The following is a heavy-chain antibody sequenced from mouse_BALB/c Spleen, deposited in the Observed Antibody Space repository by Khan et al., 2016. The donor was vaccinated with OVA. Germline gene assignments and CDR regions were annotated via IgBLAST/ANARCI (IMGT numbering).Heavy chain of an antibody. J-gene: IGHJ1*01. CDR3: TRRPGYFDV. CDR2: ISSGGDNT. V-gene: IGHV5-12-1*01. CDR1: GFAFSSYD. Sequence: VQLKESGGGLVKPGGPLKLSCTASGFAFSSYDMSWVRQTPEKRLEWVAYISSGGDNTYSPDTVKGRFTISRDNAKNTLYLQMSSLKSEDTAIYYCTRRPGYFDVWGAGTTVTVSS.